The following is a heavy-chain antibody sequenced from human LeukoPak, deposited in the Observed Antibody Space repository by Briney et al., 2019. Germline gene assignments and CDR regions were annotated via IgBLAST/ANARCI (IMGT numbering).Heavy chain of an antibody. J-gene: IGHJ4*02. CDR3: ARVPRYNWNTDY. CDR1: GYTLTSYD. CDR2: MNPNSGNT. Sequence: ASVKVSCKASGYTLTSYDINWVRQATGQGLEWMGWMNPNSGNTGYAQKFQGRVTMTRNTSISTAYMELSSLRSEDTAVYYCARVPRYNWNTDYWGQGTLVTVSS. D-gene: IGHD1/OR15-1a*01. V-gene: IGHV1-8*01.